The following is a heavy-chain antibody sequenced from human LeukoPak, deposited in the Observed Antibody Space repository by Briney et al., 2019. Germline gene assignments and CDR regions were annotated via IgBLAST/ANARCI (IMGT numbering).Heavy chain of an antibody. CDR2: INPNSGNT. V-gene: IGHV1-8*03. J-gene: IGHJ5*02. CDR3: ARELAGYCSSTSCSLFDP. CDR1: GYTFTSYG. Sequence: ASVKVSCKASGYTFTSYGINWVRQATGQGLEWMGWINPNSGNTGYAQKFQGRVTITRNTAISTAYMELSSLRSEDTAVYYCARELAGYCSSTSCSLFDPWGQGTLVTVSS. D-gene: IGHD2-2*01.